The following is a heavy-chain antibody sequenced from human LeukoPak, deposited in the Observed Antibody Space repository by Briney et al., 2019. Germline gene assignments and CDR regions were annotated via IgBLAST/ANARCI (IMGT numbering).Heavy chain of an antibody. CDR3: ARHAWGLNAFDV. D-gene: IGHD3-16*01. V-gene: IGHV4-39*01. CDR1: SASISSTNHN. J-gene: IGHJ3*01. CDR2: IYFSGTS. Sequence: TETLSLTCTVASASISSTNHNWGWLRQPPGKGPEWIGNIYFSGTSYYNPSLKSRVIISVDTSKSQFSLKLNSVTAADTAVYYCARHAWGLNAFDVWGRGTMVIVSS.